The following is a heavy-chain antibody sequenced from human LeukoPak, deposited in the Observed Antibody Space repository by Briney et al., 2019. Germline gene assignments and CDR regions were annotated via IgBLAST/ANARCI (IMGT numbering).Heavy chain of an antibody. V-gene: IGHV4-4*07. D-gene: IGHD4-17*01. CDR1: GGSISSYF. Sequence: SETLSLTRTVSGGSISSYFWTWIRQPAGKGLEWIGRIYSSGRTNYNPSLKSRVTMSVDTSKNQLSLKVTSVTAADTAVYYCARDRYGDYGHDYWGQGILVTVSS. CDR2: IYSSGRT. J-gene: IGHJ4*02. CDR3: ARDRYGDYGHDY.